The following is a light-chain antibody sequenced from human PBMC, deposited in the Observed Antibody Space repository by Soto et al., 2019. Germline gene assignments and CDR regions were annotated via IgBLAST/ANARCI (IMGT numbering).Light chain of an antibody. CDR2: LGS. J-gene: IGKJ4*01. CDR1: QSLLYSNGYIY. CDR3: MQSRQIPRT. Sequence: DVVLTQSPLSLPVTPGEPASISCRSSQSLLYSNGYIYLDWYVQKPGQSPQLLIFLGSNRASGVXDXXSGRVSGTDFTLSISRVEADDVGVYYCMQSRQIPRTFGGGTKVEIK. V-gene: IGKV2-28*01.